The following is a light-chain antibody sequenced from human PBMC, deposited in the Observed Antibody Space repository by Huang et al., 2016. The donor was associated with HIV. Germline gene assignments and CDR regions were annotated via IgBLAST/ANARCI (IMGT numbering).Light chain of an antibody. Sequence: DIQVTQSPSSLSASVGDRVTITCRASQSITNYLNWYQQKPMKAPKLLIYRASNLQSGVPSRFSGSGSGTDFTLTINSLHPEDFATYYCQQSYSDPPWTFGQGTKVEIK. V-gene: IGKV1-39*01. CDR1: QSITNY. CDR2: RAS. CDR3: QQSYSDPPWT. J-gene: IGKJ1*01.